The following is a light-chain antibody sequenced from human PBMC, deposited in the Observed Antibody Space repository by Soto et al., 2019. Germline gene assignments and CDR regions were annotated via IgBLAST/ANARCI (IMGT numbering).Light chain of an antibody. CDR3: SAYAGSNNFV. V-gene: IGLV2-8*01. J-gene: IGLJ1*01. Sequence: QSVLTQPASVSGSPGQSITISCTGTSSDVGDNYVSWYQQHLGKAPKLIIYEVSQRPSGVPDRFSGSKSGNTASLTVSGLQTEDEADYYCSAYAGSNNFVFGSGTKLTVL. CDR2: EVS. CDR1: SSDVGDNY.